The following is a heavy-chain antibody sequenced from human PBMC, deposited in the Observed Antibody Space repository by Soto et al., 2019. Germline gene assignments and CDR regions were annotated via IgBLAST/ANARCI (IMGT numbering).Heavy chain of an antibody. CDR2: LSGSGTST. V-gene: IGHV3-23*01. Sequence: GGSLRLSCAGSGFAFSGSTIHWVRQAPGKGLEWVSGLSGSGTSTYYADSVKGRFTISRDNSRDTLFLQMNSLTADDTAVYYCAKATTNGGWFNPFDSWGQGALVTV. D-gene: IGHD6-19*01. CDR1: GFAFSGST. J-gene: IGHJ4*02. CDR3: AKATTNGGWFNPFDS.